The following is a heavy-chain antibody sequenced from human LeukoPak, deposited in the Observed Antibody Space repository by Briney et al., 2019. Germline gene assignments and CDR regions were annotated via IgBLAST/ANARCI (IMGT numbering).Heavy chain of an antibody. CDR3: ASGGIQLWFDY. J-gene: IGHJ5*01. CDR2: ISYDGSNE. D-gene: IGHD5-18*01. Sequence: GRSLRLSCAASGFTFSSYGMHWVRQAPGKGLEWVAVISYDGSNEYYADSVKGRFTISRDNSKNTLYLQMNSLRAEDTAVYYCASGGIQLWFDYWGQGTLVTVSS. V-gene: IGHV3-30*03. CDR1: GFTFSSYG.